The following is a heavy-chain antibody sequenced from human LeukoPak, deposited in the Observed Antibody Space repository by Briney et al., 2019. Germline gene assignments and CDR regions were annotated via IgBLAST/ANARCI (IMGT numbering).Heavy chain of an antibody. D-gene: IGHD3-10*01. J-gene: IGHJ4*02. CDR1: GFTFGDYA. CDR2: ISATGGNT. V-gene: IGHV3-23*01. Sequence: PGRSLRLSCTASGFTFGDYAMTWVRQAPGKGLEWVSTISATGGNTYYADSVKGRFTTSRDNSKNTLYLQMNSLRAEDTAVYFCARVYGSGSADYWGQGTLITVSS. CDR3: ARVYGSGSADY.